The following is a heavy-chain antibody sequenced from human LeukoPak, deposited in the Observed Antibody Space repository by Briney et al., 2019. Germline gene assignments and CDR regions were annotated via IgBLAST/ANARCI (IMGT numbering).Heavy chain of an antibody. D-gene: IGHD3-22*01. CDR1: GYTFTGYY. Sequence: ASVKVSCKASGYTFTGYYMHWVGQAPGQGLEWRGWINPNSGGTNYAQKFQGRVTMTRDTSISTAYMELSRLRSDDTAVYYCAREVVVITYYFDYWGQGTLVTVSS. CDR2: INPNSGGT. V-gene: IGHV1-2*02. J-gene: IGHJ4*02. CDR3: AREVVVITYYFDY.